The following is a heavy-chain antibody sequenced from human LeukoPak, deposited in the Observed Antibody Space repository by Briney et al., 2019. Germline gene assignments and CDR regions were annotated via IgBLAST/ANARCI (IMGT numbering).Heavy chain of an antibody. CDR3: AKSHDYGDYKVFFDY. CDR2: IWYDGSNK. V-gene: IGHV3-33*06. Sequence: PGRSLRLSCAASGFTFSSYGMHWVRQAPGKGLEWVAVIWYDGSNKYYADSVKGRFTISRDNSKNTLYLQMNSLRAEDTAVYYCAKSHDYGDYKVFFDYWGQGTLVTVSS. J-gene: IGHJ4*02. D-gene: IGHD4-17*01. CDR1: GFTFSSYG.